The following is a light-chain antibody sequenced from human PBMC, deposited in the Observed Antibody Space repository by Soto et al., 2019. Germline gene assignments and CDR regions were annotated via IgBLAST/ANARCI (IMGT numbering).Light chain of an antibody. CDR3: ATWDDSLNGFYV. V-gene: IGLV1-47*01. Sequence: QSVLTQPPSASGTPGQGVTISCSGSTPNIGSNYVYWYQQLPGTAPKLLIYRNNQRPSGVPDRFSGSKSGTSASLAISGLRSDDEADYFCATWDDSLNGFYVFXTGTKVTVL. CDR1: TPNIGSNY. J-gene: IGLJ1*01. CDR2: RNN.